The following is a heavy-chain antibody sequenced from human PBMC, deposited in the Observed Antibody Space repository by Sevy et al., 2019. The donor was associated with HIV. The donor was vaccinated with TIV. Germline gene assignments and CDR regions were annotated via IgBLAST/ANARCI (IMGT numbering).Heavy chain of an antibody. CDR1: GGSISNSY. V-gene: IGHV4-59*01. Sequence: SETLSPTCTVSGGSISNSYWSWIRQPPGKGLEWIGYIYYSGSTNYNPSLKSRVTMSIDTSKNQFSLNLSSVTAADTAVYYCARGGGYYISGSLWGQGTLVTVSS. D-gene: IGHD3-10*01. J-gene: IGHJ4*02. CDR3: ARGGGYYISGSL. CDR2: IYYSGST.